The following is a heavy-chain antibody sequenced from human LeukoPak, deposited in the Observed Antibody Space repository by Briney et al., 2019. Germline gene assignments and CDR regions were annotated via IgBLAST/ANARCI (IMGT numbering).Heavy chain of an antibody. CDR3: ARARKLSVAAAGMADY. CDR2: IYYSGST. V-gene: IGHV4-59*01. D-gene: IGHD6-13*01. J-gene: IGHJ4*02. Sequence: SETLSLTCTVSGGSISSYYWSWIRQPPGKGLEWIGYIYYSGSTNYNPSLKSRVTISVDTSKNQFSLKLSSVTAADTAVYYCARARKLSVAAAGMADYWGQGTLVTVSS. CDR1: GGSISSYY.